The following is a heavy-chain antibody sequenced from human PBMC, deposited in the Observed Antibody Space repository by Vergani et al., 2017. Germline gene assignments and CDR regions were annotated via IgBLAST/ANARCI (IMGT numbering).Heavy chain of an antibody. Sequence: VQLVESGGGLVQPGGSLRLSCAASGFTFSSYAMSWVRQAPGKGLEWVAVISYDGSNKYYADSVKGRFTISRDNSKNTLYLQMNSLRAEDTAVYYCARDKADGDYRLADYWGQGTLVTVSS. CDR2: ISYDGSNK. CDR3: ARDKADGDYRLADY. CDR1: GFTFSSYA. V-gene: IGHV3-30*03. D-gene: IGHD4-17*01. J-gene: IGHJ4*02.